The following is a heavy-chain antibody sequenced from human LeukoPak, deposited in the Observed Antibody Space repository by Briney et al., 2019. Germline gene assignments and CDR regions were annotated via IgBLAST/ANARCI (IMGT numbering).Heavy chain of an antibody. CDR3: ARHDAGIAARPFDN. CDR1: GGSISTYY. J-gene: IGHJ4*02. D-gene: IGHD6-6*01. V-gene: IGHV4-4*09. Sequence: PSETLSLTCTVSGGSISTYYWSWIRRPPGKGLEWIAYIPASGPTNYNPSLKSRITISFDTSKNHFSLKLSSVPAAATAVYYCARHDAGIAARPFDNWGQGTLVTVSS. CDR2: IPASGPT.